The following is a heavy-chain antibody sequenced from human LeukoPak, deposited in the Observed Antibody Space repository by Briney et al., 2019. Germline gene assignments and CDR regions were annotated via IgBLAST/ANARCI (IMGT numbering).Heavy chain of an antibody. J-gene: IGHJ5*02. Sequence: GESLKISCKASGYNFTTYWIGWVRQMPGKGLEYMGIIYPRDSQIRYSPSFQGQVTITADKSISTAYLQWTSLKASDTAIYYCARHTKRPQAGWFDPWGQGTLVTVSS. CDR3: ARHTKRPQAGWFDP. CDR1: GYNFTTYW. CDR2: IYPRDSQI. D-gene: IGHD6-25*01. V-gene: IGHV5-51*01.